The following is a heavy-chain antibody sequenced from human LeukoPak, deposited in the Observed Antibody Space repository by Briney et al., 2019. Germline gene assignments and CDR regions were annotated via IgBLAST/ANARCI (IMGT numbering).Heavy chain of an antibody. J-gene: IGHJ5*02. CDR1: GFTFSDYY. CDR3: AGDIGTSYNWFDP. V-gene: IGHV3-11*01. Sequence: PGGSPRLSCAASGFTFSDYYMSWIRQAPGKGLEWVSYISSSGSTIYYADSVKGRFTISRDNAKNSLYLQMNSLRAEDTAVYYCAGDIGTSYNWFDPWGQGTLVTVSS. D-gene: IGHD2-2*01. CDR2: ISSSGSTI.